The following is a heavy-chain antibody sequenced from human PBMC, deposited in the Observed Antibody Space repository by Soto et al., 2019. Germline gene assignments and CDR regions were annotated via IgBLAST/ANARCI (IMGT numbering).Heavy chain of an antibody. D-gene: IGHD3-16*01. CDR2: IDHSGSI. CDR1: GGSFRGYY. Sequence: QVQLQQWGTGLLKPSETLCLTCAVYGGSFRGYYWTWIRQPPGKGLEWIGEIDHSGSINYNPSLKSRVTISVDTSKNQFSLKLASVTAADTAVYYCARVEYTYNYRGLDYWGQGTLVTVSS. J-gene: IGHJ4*02. CDR3: ARVEYTYNYRGLDY. V-gene: IGHV4-34*01.